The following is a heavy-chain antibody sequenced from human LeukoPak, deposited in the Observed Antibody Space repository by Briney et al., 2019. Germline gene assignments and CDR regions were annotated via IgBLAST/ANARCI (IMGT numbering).Heavy chain of an antibody. CDR2: ISAYNGNT. CDR3: ARDGIYDSSWYYFDY. Sequence: ASVKVSCKASGYTFTSYGISWVRQAPGQGLEWMGWISAYNGNTNYAQKLQGRVTMTTDTSTSTAYMELRSLRADDTAVYYCARDGIYDSSWYYFDYWGQGTLVTVSS. D-gene: IGHD3-22*01. J-gene: IGHJ4*02. V-gene: IGHV1-18*01. CDR1: GYTFTSYG.